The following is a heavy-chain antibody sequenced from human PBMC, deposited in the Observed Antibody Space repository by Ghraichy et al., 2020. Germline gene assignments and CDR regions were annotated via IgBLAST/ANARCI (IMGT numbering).Heavy chain of an antibody. Sequence: GGSLRLSCAASGFAVSSDYISWVRQAPGKGLECVSFIHSDGATYYADSVKGRFTISRDNSKNTVFLQMNTLRAEDTAVYYCARAHTDNPGLFDYWGQGTLVTVSS. CDR1: GFAVSSDY. D-gene: IGHD1-14*01. CDR3: ARAHTDNPGLFDY. CDR2: IHSDGAT. V-gene: IGHV3-53*01. J-gene: IGHJ4*02.